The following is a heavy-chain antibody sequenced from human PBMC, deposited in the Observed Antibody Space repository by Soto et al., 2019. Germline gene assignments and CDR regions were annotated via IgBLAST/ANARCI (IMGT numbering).Heavy chain of an antibody. Sequence: EVQLVESGGGLVQPGGSLKLSCAASGFTVSGSAVHWVRQASGKGLVWVGRIRDRAYNYATAYAASVKGRFTISRDDSNNKAYLQMDSLKTEDTAIYYCTRLISAAQDYWGQGTLVTVSS. CDR1: GFTVSGSA. V-gene: IGHV3-73*01. J-gene: IGHJ4*02. CDR2: IRDRAYNYAT. D-gene: IGHD3-10*01. CDR3: TRLISAAQDY.